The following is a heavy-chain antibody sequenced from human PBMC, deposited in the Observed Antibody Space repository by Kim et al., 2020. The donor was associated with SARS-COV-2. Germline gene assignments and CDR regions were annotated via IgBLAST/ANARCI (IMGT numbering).Heavy chain of an antibody. CDR2: ISSSSSYM. D-gene: IGHD3-10*01. J-gene: IGHJ6*02. CDR3: ARGTGFGDPAGIDV. V-gene: IGHV3-21*01. CDR1: GFTFSSYS. Sequence: GGSLRLSCAASGFTFSSYSMNWVRQAPGKGLEWVSSISSSSSYMYYADSVKGRFTISRDNAKNSLYLQMNSLRAEDTAVYYCARGTGFGDPAGIDVWGQGTPVTVSS.